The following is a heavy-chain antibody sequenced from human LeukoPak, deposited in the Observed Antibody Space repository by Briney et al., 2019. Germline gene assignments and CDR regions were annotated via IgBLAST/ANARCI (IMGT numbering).Heavy chain of an antibody. CDR2: INPNSGGT. CDR1: GYTFTGYY. CDR3: ARDIPYYDILTGYYP. J-gene: IGHJ5*02. Sequence: ASVKVSCKASGYTFTGYYMHWVRQAPGQGLEWMGWINPNSGGTNYAQKFQGRVTMTRDTSISTAYMELSRPRSDDTAVYYCARDIPYYDILTGYYPWGQGTLVTVSS. V-gene: IGHV1-2*02. D-gene: IGHD3-9*01.